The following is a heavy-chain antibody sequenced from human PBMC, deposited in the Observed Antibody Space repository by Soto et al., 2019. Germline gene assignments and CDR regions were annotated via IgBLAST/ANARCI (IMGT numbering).Heavy chain of an antibody. Sequence: GGSLRLSCAASGFIFSGYTMHWVRQAPGKGLVWVSRINSDGSSTSYADSVKGRFTISRDNAKNTLYLQMNSLRAEDTAVYYCARELPTAIRGGYYYSYGMDVWGQGTTVTVSS. CDR3: ARELPTAIRGGYYYSYGMDV. CDR2: INSDGSST. CDR1: GFIFSGYT. V-gene: IGHV3-74*01. J-gene: IGHJ6*02. D-gene: IGHD2-2*02.